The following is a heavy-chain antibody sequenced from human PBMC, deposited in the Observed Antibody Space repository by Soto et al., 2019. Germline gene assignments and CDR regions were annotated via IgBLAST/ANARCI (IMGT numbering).Heavy chain of an antibody. CDR1: GFTFNIYA. D-gene: IGHD4-17*01. V-gene: IGHV3-23*01. CDR3: AKERDYGGVDV. Sequence: GGSLRLSCAASGFTFNIYAMSWVRQAPGKGLEWVSVFSGSGGSTYYADSVKGRFTISRDNSMNTLYLQMNSLIAEDTAVYYCAKERDYGGVDVWGKGTTVTVSS. CDR2: FSGSGGST. J-gene: IGHJ6*04.